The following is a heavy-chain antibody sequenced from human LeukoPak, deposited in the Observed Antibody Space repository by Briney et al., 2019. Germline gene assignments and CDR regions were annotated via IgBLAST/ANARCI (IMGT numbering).Heavy chain of an antibody. J-gene: IGHJ4*02. Sequence: GGSLRLSCAASGFTFSSYGMHWVRQAPGKGLEWVAVISYDGSNKYYADSVKGRFTISRDNSKNTLYLQMNSLRAEDTAVYYCAKDPWDYWGQGTLVTVSS. CDR1: GFTFSSYG. CDR3: AKDPWDY. CDR2: ISYDGSNK. V-gene: IGHV3-30*18.